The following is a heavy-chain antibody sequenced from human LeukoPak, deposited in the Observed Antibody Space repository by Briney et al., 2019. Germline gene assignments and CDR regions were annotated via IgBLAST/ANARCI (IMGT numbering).Heavy chain of an antibody. J-gene: IGHJ4*02. V-gene: IGHV4-4*07. CDR3: ARDRANWGNSFDY. Sequence: TSETLSLTCTVSGGSISSYHWSWIRQPAGKGLEWIGRIYTSGSTNYNPSLKSRVTISVDTSKNQFSLKLSSVTAADTAVYYCARDRANWGNSFDYWGQGTLVTVSS. CDR2: IYTSGST. D-gene: IGHD7-27*01. CDR1: GGSISSYH.